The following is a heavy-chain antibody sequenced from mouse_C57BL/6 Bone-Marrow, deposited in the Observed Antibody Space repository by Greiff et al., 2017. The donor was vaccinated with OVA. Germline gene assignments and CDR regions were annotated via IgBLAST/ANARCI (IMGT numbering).Heavy chain of an antibody. CDR3: AREFYYYGSSRYWYFDV. V-gene: IGHV1-72*01. Sequence: QVHVKQPGAELVKPGASVKLSCKASGYTFTSYWMHWVKQRPGRGLEWIGRIDPNSGGTKYNEKFKSKATLTVDKPSSTAYMQLSSLTSEDSAVYDCAREFYYYGSSRYWYFDVWGTGTTVTVSS. J-gene: IGHJ1*03. CDR1: GYTFTSYW. D-gene: IGHD1-1*01. CDR2: IDPNSGGT.